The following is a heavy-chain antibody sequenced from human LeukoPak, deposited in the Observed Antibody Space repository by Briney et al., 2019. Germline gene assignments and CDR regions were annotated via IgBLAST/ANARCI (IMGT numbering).Heavy chain of an antibody. CDR2: FDPEDGET. CDR1: GYTLTELS. D-gene: IGHD3-10*01. V-gene: IGHV1-24*01. Sequence: ASVKVSCKVSGYTLTELSMHWVRQAPGKGLEWMGGFDPEDGETIYAQKFQGRVTMTEDTSTDTAYMELSSLRSEDTAVYYCARDCPLLLWFGELPDYWGQGTLVTVSS. J-gene: IGHJ4*02. CDR3: ARDCPLLLWFGELPDY.